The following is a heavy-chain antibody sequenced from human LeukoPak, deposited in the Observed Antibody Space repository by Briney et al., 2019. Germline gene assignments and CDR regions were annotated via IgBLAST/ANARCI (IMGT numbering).Heavy chain of an antibody. CDR2: IYSGGST. J-gene: IGHJ6*03. V-gene: IGHV3-53*01. CDR3: GRVDGYYYYYMDV. CDR1: GVTVSSNY. D-gene: IGHD5-24*01. Sequence: GGSLTLSCAASGVTVSSNYMSWVRQAPGKGLEWVSVIYSGGSTYYADSVKGRFTISRDNSKNTLYLQMNSLRADDTAVYYCGRVDGYYYYYMDVWGKGATVTVSS.